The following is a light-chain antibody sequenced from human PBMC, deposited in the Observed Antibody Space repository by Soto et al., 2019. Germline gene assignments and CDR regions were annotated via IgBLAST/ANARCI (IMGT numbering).Light chain of an antibody. Sequence: EIVITQSPTTLSVSPGERATLSCRASRSVAYNLAWYQQKPGQAPRLLIYGASTRATGVPARFSASGFGTDFTLTISSLQSEDFAIYYCQQYNDWPPYTFGQGTKLEIK. V-gene: IGKV3-15*01. J-gene: IGKJ2*01. CDR2: GAS. CDR1: RSVAYN. CDR3: QQYNDWPPYT.